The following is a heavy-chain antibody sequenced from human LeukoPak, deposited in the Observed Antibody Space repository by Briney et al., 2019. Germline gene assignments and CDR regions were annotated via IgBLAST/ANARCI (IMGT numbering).Heavy chain of an antibody. CDR3: ATGYSSGWNGYYFDY. J-gene: IGHJ4*02. CDR2: IYPADSDT. CDR1: GYSFTSYW. Sequence: PGESLKISCKASGYSFTSYWIGWVRQMPGKGLEWMGIIYPADSDTRYSPSFQGQVTIPADKSITTAYLQWRSLKASDTAIYFCATGYSSGWNGYYFDYWGQGTPVTVSS. D-gene: IGHD6-19*01. V-gene: IGHV5-51*01.